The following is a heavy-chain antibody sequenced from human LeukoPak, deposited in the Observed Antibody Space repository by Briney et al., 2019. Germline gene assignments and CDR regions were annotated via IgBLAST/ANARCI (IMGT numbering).Heavy chain of an antibody. CDR1: GYTFTGYY. CDR2: ISPNSGGT. D-gene: IGHD4-11*01. CDR3: AREPASTTTVTTGLYYGMDV. V-gene: IGHV1-2*02. Sequence: ASVTVSCKASGYTFTGYYMHWVRQAPGQGLEWMGWISPNSGGTNYAQKFQGRVTMTRDTSISTAYMELSGLRSDDTAVYYCAREPASTTTVTTGLYYGMDVWGQGTTVTVSS. J-gene: IGHJ6*02.